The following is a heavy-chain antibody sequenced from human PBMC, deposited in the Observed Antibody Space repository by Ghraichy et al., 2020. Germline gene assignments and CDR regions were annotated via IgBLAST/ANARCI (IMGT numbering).Heavy chain of an antibody. CDR1: GGSFSGYY. CDR3: ARLAAAGTEVTRPHYYYYYMDV. V-gene: IGHV4-34*01. CDR2: INHSGST. D-gene: IGHD6-13*01. Sequence: SETLSLTCAVYGGSFSGYYWSWIRQPPGKGLEWIGEINHSGSTNYNPSLKSRVTISVDTSKNQFSLKLSSVTAADTAVYYCARLAAAGTEVTRPHYYYYYMDVWGKGTTVTVSS. J-gene: IGHJ6*03.